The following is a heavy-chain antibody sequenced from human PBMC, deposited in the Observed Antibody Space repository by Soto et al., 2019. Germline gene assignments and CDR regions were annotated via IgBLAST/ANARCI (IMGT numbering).Heavy chain of an antibody. CDR1: GFTFSSYA. CDR2: ISSNGGST. V-gene: IGHV3-64D*06. D-gene: IGHD6-19*01. Sequence: HPGGSLRLSCSASGFTFSSYAMHWVRQAPGKGLEYVSAISSNGGSTYYADSVKGRFTISRDNSKNTLYLQMSSLRAEDTAVYYCVKDPYLGSVSSGWWTGYFQHWGQGTLVTVSS. J-gene: IGHJ1*01. CDR3: VKDPYLGSVSSGWWTGYFQH.